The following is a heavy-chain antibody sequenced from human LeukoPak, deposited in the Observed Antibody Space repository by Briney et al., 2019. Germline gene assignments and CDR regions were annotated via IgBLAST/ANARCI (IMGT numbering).Heavy chain of an antibody. V-gene: IGHV1-2*02. Sequence: ASVKVSCKASGYTFTDYYMHWVRQAPGQGLELMGWINPNSGGTNYAQKFQGRVTMTRDTSISTAYMELSRLRSDDTAVYYCASDHDYGDHSWVYYFDHWGQGTLVTVSS. CDR2: INPNSGGT. CDR1: GYTFTDYY. CDR3: ASDHDYGDHSWVYYFDH. D-gene: IGHD4-17*01. J-gene: IGHJ4*02.